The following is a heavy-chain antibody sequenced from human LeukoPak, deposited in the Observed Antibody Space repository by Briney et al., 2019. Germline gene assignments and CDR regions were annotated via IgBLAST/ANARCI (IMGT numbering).Heavy chain of an antibody. CDR3: ARDPNTYYDSSGYFYGMDV. CDR1: GGSISSYY. J-gene: IGHJ6*02. Sequence: SETLSLTCTVSGGSISSYYWSWIRQPPGKGLEWIGYIYYSGSTNYNPSLKSRVTISVDTSKNQFSLKLSSVTAADTAVYYCARDPNTYYDSSGYFYGMDVWGQGTTVTVSS. CDR2: IYYSGST. D-gene: IGHD3-22*01. V-gene: IGHV4-59*01.